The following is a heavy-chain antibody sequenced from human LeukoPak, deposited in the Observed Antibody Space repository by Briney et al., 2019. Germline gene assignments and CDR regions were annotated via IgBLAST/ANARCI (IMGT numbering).Heavy chain of an antibody. Sequence: ASVKVSCKASGYTFTGYYMHWVRQAPGQGLEWMGWVNPNSGGTNFAQKFQGRVTMTRDTSISTAHMELTRLRSDDTAVYYCARDRHSSGRTPGHWFDPWGQGTLVTVSS. CDR3: ARDRHSSGRTPGHWFDP. V-gene: IGHV1-2*02. D-gene: IGHD6-19*01. CDR2: VNPNSGGT. J-gene: IGHJ5*02. CDR1: GYTFTGYY.